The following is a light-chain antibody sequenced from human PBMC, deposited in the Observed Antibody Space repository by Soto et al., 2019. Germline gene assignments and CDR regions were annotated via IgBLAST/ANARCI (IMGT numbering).Light chain of an antibody. J-gene: IGKJ4*01. CDR2: AAS. Sequence: IQLTQSPPFLSASLGDRVTVTCRASHGISNYLALYQQKPGKVPKLLIYAASTLHSGVPSRFSGSASGTEFTLTINSLQPEDFATYYCQQVNSYPLTFGGGTKVEIQ. CDR3: QQVNSYPLT. CDR1: HGISNY. V-gene: IGKV1-9*01.